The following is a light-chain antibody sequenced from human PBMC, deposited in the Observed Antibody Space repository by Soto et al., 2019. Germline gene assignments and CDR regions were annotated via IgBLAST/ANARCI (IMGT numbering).Light chain of an antibody. Sequence: EVVLTQSPATLSLAPEERATLSCRASESIGNYLAWYQQKLGQAPKLLIYDASHRAIGIPGRFSGDGSGTDFTLTISSLEPEDFAVYYCQWRTDWPPRLTFGGGTKVEIK. J-gene: IGKJ4*01. CDR2: DAS. V-gene: IGKV3-11*01. CDR3: QWRTDWPPRLT. CDR1: ESIGNY.